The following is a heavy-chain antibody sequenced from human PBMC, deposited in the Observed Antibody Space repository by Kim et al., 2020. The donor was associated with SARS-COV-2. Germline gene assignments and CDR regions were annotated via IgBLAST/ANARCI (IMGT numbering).Heavy chain of an antibody. J-gene: IGHJ5*02. Sequence: ASVKVSCKASGYTFTGYYMHWVRQAPGQGLEWMGRINPNSGGTNYAQKFQGRVTMTRDTSISTAYMELSRLRSDDTAVYYCARVGERYSYGYCWFDPWGQGSLVTVSS. D-gene: IGHD5-18*01. CDR3: ARVGERYSYGYCWFDP. CDR2: INPNSGGT. CDR1: GYTFTGYY. V-gene: IGHV1-2*06.